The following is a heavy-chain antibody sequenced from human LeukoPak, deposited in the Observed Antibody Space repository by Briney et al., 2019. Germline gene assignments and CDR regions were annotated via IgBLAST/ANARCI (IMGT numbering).Heavy chain of an antibody. CDR2: ITATSSST. D-gene: IGHD3-22*01. V-gene: IGHV3-23*01. Sequence: GGSLRLSCAASGFTFSSYGMSWVRQAPGKGLEWVSAITATSSSTHDADSVQGRFTISRDNSKNTLYLQMNSLRADDTAVYYCATPTLGSDSSGLDSWGQGTLVTVSS. J-gene: IGHJ4*02. CDR3: ATPTLGSDSSGLDS. CDR1: GFTFSSYG.